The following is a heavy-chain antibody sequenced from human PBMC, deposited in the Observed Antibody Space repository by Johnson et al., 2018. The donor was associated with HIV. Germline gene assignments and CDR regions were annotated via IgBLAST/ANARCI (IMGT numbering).Heavy chain of an antibody. D-gene: IGHD2-8*01. Sequence: EQLVESGGGVVRPGGSLRLSCAASGFTFEDHDMSWVRQVPGKGLEWVSGINWNGGTTGYADSVKGRFSISRDNAKKSLYLQMNSLRAEDTALYYCATRGFYCTDGVCHGVFDFWGQGTVVSVSS. CDR3: ATRGFYCTDGVCHGVFDF. J-gene: IGHJ3*01. CDR1: GFTFEDHD. V-gene: IGHV3-20*04. CDR2: INWNGGTT.